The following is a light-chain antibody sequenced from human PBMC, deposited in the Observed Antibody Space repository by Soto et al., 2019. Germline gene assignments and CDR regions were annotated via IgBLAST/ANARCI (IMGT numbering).Light chain of an antibody. Sequence: QSALTQPPSASGSPGQSVTISCTGTSSDIGGYKFVPWYQQHPGKAPKLMIYDVSQWPSGVPDRFSASKSGNTASLTISGLQAEDEADYYCSSFAGANNFDVFGTGTKLTVL. CDR3: SSFAGANNFDV. J-gene: IGLJ1*01. V-gene: IGLV2-8*01. CDR2: DVS. CDR1: SSDIGGYKF.